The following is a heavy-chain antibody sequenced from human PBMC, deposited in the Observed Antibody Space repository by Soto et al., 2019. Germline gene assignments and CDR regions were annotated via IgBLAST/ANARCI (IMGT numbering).Heavy chain of an antibody. CDR2: IYYSGST. CDR3: ARHPDSHQYRSSSAY. CDR1: GGSISSGDYY. V-gene: IGHV4-30-4*01. D-gene: IGHD6-6*01. Sequence: SETLSLTCTVSGGSISSGDYYWSWIRQPPGEGLEWIGYIYYSGSTYYNPSLKSRVTISVDTSKNQFSLKLSSVTAADTAVYYCARHPDSHQYRSSSAYCAQGTLVPVSS. J-gene: IGHJ4*02.